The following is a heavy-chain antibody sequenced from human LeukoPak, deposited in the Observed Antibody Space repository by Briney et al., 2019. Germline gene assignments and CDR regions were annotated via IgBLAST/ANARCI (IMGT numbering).Heavy chain of an antibody. CDR3: AGGGITTFDY. J-gene: IGHJ4*02. CDR2: ISSSGSHT. V-gene: IGHV3-21*01. CDR1: GLTFSSYS. Sequence: GGSLRLSCAASGLTFSSYSMNWVRQAPGKGLEWVSSISSSGSHTYHADSVKGRFTISRDNAKNSLYLQMNSLRADDTAVYYCAGGGITTFDYWGQGSLVTVSS. D-gene: IGHD3-22*01.